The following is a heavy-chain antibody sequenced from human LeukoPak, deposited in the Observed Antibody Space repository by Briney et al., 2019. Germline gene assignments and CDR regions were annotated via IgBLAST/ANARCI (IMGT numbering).Heavy chain of an antibody. CDR3: ARVTYYYDSSGYYGFWYYYGMDV. D-gene: IGHD3-22*01. V-gene: IGHV4-59*01. J-gene: IGHJ6*02. Sequence: SETLSLTCTVSGGSISSYYWSWIRQPPGKGLEWIGYIYYSGSTNYNPSLKSRVTISVDTSKNQFSLKLSSVTAADTAVYYCARVTYYYDSSGYYGFWYYYGMDVWGQGTTVTVSS. CDR1: GGSISSYY. CDR2: IYYSGST.